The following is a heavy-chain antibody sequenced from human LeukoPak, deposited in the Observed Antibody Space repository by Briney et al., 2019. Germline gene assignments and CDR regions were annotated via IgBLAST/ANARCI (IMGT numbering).Heavy chain of an antibody. CDR3: ARDITGSFDY. V-gene: IGHV4-61*02. D-gene: IGHD1-14*01. J-gene: IGHJ4*02. CDR2: MYSSGST. Sequence: SETLSLTCTVSGGSIFSFSHYWSWIRQPAGKGLEWIGRMYSSGSTTYNPSLSGRVTISRDTSKNQFSLKLTSVTAADTAVYYCARDITGSFDYWGQGNLVTVSS. CDR1: GGSIFSFSHY.